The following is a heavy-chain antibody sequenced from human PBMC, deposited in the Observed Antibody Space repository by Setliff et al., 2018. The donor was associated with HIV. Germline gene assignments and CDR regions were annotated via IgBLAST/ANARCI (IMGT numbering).Heavy chain of an antibody. Sequence: GSLRLSCAASGFTFSSYEMSWVRQAPGKGLEWVSVIYSGGNTYYADSVKGRFTISRDNSKNTLYLQMNSLRAEDAAVYYCARDPPGGSYPYYFDYWGQGTLVTVPQ. CDR1: GFTFSSYE. V-gene: IGHV3-66*01. D-gene: IGHD1-26*01. J-gene: IGHJ4*02. CDR3: ARDPPGGSYPYYFDY. CDR2: IYSGGNT.